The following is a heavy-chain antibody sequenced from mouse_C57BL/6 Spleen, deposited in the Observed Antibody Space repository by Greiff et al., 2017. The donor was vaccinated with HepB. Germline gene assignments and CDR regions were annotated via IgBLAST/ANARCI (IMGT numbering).Heavy chain of an antibody. D-gene: IGHD1-1*01. CDR1: GYAFSSYW. J-gene: IGHJ2*01. CDR2: IYPGDGDT. CDR3: APQGVYYGGPDY. V-gene: IGHV1-80*01. Sequence: QVQLKQSGAELVKPGASVKISCKASGYAFSSYWMNWVKQRPGKGLEWIGQIYPGDGDTNYNGKFKGKATLTADKSSSTAYMQLSSLTSEDSAVYFCAPQGVYYGGPDYWGQGTTLTVSS.